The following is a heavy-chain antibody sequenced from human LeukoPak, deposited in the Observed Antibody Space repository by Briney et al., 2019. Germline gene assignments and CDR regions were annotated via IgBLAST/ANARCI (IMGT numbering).Heavy chain of an antibody. CDR2: ISYTGSA. Sequence: PPETLSLTCSVSGDSMSSHYWSWIRQPPGRELEWIGYISYTGSARYNPSLSSRVTISVDTSNNHFSLNLFSVTAADTAVYYCARTYYYMDIWGKGTTVTVSS. J-gene: IGHJ6*03. CDR1: GDSMSSHY. CDR3: ARTYYYMDI. V-gene: IGHV4-59*11.